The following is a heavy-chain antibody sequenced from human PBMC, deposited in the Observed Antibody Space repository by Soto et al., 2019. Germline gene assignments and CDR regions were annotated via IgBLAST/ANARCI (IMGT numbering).Heavy chain of an antibody. CDR2: ISSSSSYI. J-gene: IGHJ4*02. CDR3: ARDADLGNFDY. Sequence: EVQLVESGGGLVKPGGSLRLSCAASGFTFSSYSMNWVRQAPGKGLEWVSSISSSSSYIYYADSVKGRFTISRDNAKNSLYMQMNSLRAEDTAVSYCARDADLGNFDYWGQGTLVTVSS. CDR1: GFTFSSYS. V-gene: IGHV3-21*01.